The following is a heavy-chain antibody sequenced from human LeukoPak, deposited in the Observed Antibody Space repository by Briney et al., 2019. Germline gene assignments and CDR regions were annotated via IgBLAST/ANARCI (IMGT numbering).Heavy chain of an antibody. CDR1: GYTFTSYG. CDR3: ARGTCSGGSCYLGLDY. Sequence: ASVKVSCKASGYTFTSYGISWVRQAPGQGLEWMGWISAYNGNTNYAQKLQGRVTMTTDTSTSTAYMELRSLRFDDTAVYYCARGTCSGGSCYLGLDYWGQGTLVTVSS. J-gene: IGHJ4*02. CDR2: ISAYNGNT. V-gene: IGHV1-18*01. D-gene: IGHD2-15*01.